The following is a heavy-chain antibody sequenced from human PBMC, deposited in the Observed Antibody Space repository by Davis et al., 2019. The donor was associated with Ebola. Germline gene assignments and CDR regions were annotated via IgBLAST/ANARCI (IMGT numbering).Heavy chain of an antibody. D-gene: IGHD4-11*01. CDR3: ARGHNYAHEY. CDR2: VILKSGAT. Sequence: SVNVSCKASGYTFTDYNIHWMRQAPGQGLEWLGRVILKSGATNYAQKFQGRVTMTRDTSISTVYMELSSLRYDDTADYYCARGHNYAHEYWGQGTLVTVSS. CDR1: GYTFTDYN. V-gene: IGHV1-2*06. J-gene: IGHJ4*02.